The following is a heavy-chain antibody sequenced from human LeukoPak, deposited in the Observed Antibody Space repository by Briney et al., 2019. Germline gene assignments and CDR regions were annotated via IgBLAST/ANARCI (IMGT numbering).Heavy chain of an antibody. CDR2: IKHEGGQ. CDR1: GFTFSSYW. CDR3: ARGPDFGDRLDYFDY. D-gene: IGHD4-17*01. J-gene: IGHJ4*02. V-gene: IGHV3-7*01. Sequence: GGSLRLSCAASGFTFSSYWMSLGRQAPGKGLEWVASIKHEGGQDNIDSVKGRDFISRENAKNSGSLQMNSLRGEDTAVYSCARGPDFGDRLDYFDYWGQGTLVTVS.